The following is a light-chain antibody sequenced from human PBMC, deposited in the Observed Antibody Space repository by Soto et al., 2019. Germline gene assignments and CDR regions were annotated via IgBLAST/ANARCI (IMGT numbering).Light chain of an antibody. CDR3: TSYTTSSTYV. Sequence: QSALTQPASVSGSPGQSIAISCTGTSSDVDAYNFVSWYQHHPGKAPKLMIFDVSNRPSGVSNRFSGSKSGNTASLTISGLQAEHEADYYCTSYTTSSTYVFGTGTKLTVL. CDR1: SSDVDAYNF. V-gene: IGLV2-14*03. J-gene: IGLJ1*01. CDR2: DVS.